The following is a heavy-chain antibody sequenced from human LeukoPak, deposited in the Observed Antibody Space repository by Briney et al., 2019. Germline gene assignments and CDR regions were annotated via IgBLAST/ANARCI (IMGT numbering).Heavy chain of an antibody. CDR2: IRSKANSYAT. J-gene: IGHJ6*04. D-gene: IGHD2-2*01. Sequence: PGGSLRLSCAASGFTFSGSAMHWVRQASGKGLEWDGRIRSKANSYATAYAASVKGRFTISRDDSKNAAYLQMNSLKTEDTAVYYCTRRDTGYCSSTSCSNYYYYGMDVWGKGTTVTVSS. V-gene: IGHV3-73*01. CDR1: GFTFSGSA. CDR3: TRRDTGYCSSTSCSNYYYYGMDV.